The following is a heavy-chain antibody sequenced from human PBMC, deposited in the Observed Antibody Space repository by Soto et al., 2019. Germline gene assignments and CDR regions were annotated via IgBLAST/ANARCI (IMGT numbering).Heavy chain of an antibody. CDR3: AKVRYSSPMGYYYGMDV. J-gene: IGHJ6*02. Sequence: SVKVSCKASRVAFSKFIVTWVRQAPGLGLEWVGGIVPILGTANYAQKFQGRVTITADESTSTSYMEVNNLRSEDTAVYYCAKVRYSSPMGYYYGMDVWGQGTTVTVSS. CDR1: RVAFSKFI. V-gene: IGHV1-69*13. CDR2: IVPILGTA. D-gene: IGHD6-19*01.